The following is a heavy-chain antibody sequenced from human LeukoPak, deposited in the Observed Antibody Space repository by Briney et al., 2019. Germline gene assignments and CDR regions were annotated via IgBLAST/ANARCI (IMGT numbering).Heavy chain of an antibody. Sequence: PGGSLRLSCAASGFTFSSYEMNWVRQAPGKGLEWVSYISSSGSTIYYADSVKGRFTISRDNAKNSLYLQMNSLRAEDTAVYYCAKMGLDYYASSGYYGYFDYWGQGTLVTVSS. V-gene: IGHV3-48*03. CDR1: GFTFSSYE. J-gene: IGHJ4*02. CDR2: ISSSGSTI. CDR3: AKMGLDYYASSGYYGYFDY. D-gene: IGHD3-22*01.